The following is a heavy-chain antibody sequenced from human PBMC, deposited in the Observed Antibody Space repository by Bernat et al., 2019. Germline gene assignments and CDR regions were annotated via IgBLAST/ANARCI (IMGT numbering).Heavy chain of an antibody. Sequence: EVQLVESGGGLVQPGGSLRLSCAASESIVSNYWMSWVRQAPGKGLEWVANIKQDGNEKYYVDSVEGRFTISRDNAKNSLYLQMNSLRAGDTVVYYCCGQSGTTSHYGMDVWGRGTTVTVSS. CDR1: ESIVSNYW. J-gene: IGHJ6*02. CDR3: CGQSGTTSHYGMDV. CDR2: IKQDGNEK. V-gene: IGHV3-7*03. D-gene: IGHD1-7*01.